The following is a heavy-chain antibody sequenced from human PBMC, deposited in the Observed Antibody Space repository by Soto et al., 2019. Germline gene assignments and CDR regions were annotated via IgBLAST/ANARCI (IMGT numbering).Heavy chain of an antibody. CDR2: ISGSSSYI. CDR1: GFTFSDYY. D-gene: IGHD4-17*01. Sequence: GGSLRLSCAASGFTFSDYYMSWIRQAPGKGLEWVSSISGSSSYIHYADSLKGRFTISRDNAKNSLYLQMNTLRAEDTAVYYCARQINGDYTAFDIWGQGTLVTVSS. CDR3: ARQINGDYTAFDI. J-gene: IGHJ3*02. V-gene: IGHV3-11*06.